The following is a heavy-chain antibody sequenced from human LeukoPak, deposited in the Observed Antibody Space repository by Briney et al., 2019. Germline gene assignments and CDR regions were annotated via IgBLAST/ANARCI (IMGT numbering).Heavy chain of an antibody. CDR3: ARDRRPPYSGYNYFDY. J-gene: IGHJ4*02. Sequence: SGTLSLTCAVSGGSISSSNWWSWVRQPPGMGLEWIGEIYHSGSTNYNPSLKSRVTISVDKSKNQFSLKLSSVTAADTAVYYCARDRRPPYSGYNYFDYWGQGTLVTVSS. CDR1: GGSISSSNW. D-gene: IGHD5-12*01. CDR2: IYHSGST. V-gene: IGHV4-4*02.